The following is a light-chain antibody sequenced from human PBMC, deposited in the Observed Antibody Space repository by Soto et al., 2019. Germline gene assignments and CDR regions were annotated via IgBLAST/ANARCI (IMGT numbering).Light chain of an antibody. J-gene: IGKJ2*01. CDR1: QGISNY. CDR3: KKYISAPYT. V-gene: IGKV1-27*01. Sequence: DLQMTQSPSSLSASVGDRVTITCRASQGISNYLAWYQQKPGKVPKLLIYAASTLQSEVPSRFSGSGSGTDLTLTISSLEPQDVAPYYCKKYISAPYTFDQGTKLEIK. CDR2: AAS.